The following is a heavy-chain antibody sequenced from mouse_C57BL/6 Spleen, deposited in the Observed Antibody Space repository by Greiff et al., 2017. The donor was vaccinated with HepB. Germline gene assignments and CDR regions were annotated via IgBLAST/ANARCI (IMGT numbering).Heavy chain of an antibody. CDR1: GYTFTDYY. CDR2: INPNNGGT. J-gene: IGHJ3*01. Sequence: VQLQQSGPELVKPGASVKISCKASGYTFTDYYMNWVKQSHGKSLEWIGDINPNNGGTSYNQKFKGKATLTVDKSSSTAYMELRSLTSEDSAVYYCASSGYVGFAYWGQGTLVTVSA. CDR3: ASSGYVGFAY. V-gene: IGHV1-26*01. D-gene: IGHD3-2*02.